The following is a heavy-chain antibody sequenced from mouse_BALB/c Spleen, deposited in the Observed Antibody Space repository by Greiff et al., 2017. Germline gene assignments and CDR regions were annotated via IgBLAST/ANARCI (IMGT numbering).Heavy chain of an antibody. D-gene: IGHD2-5*01. CDR2: INPSTGYT. CDR3: ARSNSWFAY. J-gene: IGHJ3*01. CDR1: GYTFTSYW. Sequence: QVQLQQSGAELAKPGASVKMSCKASGYTFTSYWMHWVKQRPGQGLEWIGYINPSTGYTEYNQKFKDKATLTADKSSSTAYMQLSSLTSEDSAVYYCARSNSWFAYWGQGTLVTVSA. V-gene: IGHV1-7*01.